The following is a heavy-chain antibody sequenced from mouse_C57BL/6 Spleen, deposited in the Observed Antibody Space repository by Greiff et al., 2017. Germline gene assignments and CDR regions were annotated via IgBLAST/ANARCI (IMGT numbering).Heavy chain of an antibody. CDR2: ISNGGGST. Sequence: EVQVVESGGGLVQPGGSLKLSCAASGFTFSDYYMYWVRQTPEKRLEWVAYISNGGGSTYYPDTVKGRFTISRDNAKNTLYLQMSRLKSEDTAMYYCARQDDGYSAWFAYWGQGTLVTVSA. CDR3: ARQDDGYSAWFAY. J-gene: IGHJ3*01. V-gene: IGHV5-12*01. CDR1: GFTFSDYY. D-gene: IGHD2-3*01.